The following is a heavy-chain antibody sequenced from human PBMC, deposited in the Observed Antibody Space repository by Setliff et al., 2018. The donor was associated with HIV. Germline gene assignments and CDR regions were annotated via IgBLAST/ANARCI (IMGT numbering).Heavy chain of an antibody. V-gene: IGHV3-30*03. Sequence: PGGSLRLSCAASGFTFNNYGMHWVRQAPGKGLEWVAVVSYDGTTKHYIDSVKGRFTLSRDNSKNTVYLQMNSLRPEDTGVYYCVRDGKIGARLDYWGPGTQVTVSS. CDR2: VSYDGTTK. J-gene: IGHJ4*02. CDR1: GFTFNNYG. CDR3: VRDGKIGARLDY. D-gene: IGHD6-6*01.